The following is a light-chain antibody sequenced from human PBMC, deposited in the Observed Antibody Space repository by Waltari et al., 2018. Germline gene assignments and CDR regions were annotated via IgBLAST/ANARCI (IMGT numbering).Light chain of an antibody. Sequence: DIQMTQSPSSLSASVGDRVTITCRASRAITNYVNWYQQRPGLAPKLLIYDASTLQPGVPSRFSGRGSGTDFTLTISSLQPDDFATYYCQQANTFPLTFGGGSKVEMK. CDR3: QQANTFPLT. CDR2: DAS. CDR1: RAITNY. J-gene: IGKJ4*01. V-gene: IGKV1-12*01.